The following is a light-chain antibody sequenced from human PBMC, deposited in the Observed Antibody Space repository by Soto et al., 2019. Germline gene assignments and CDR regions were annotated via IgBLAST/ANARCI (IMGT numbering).Light chain of an antibody. CDR1: QDISNH. V-gene: IGKV1-33*01. Sequence: VQMTQSPSSLSASVGDRVTITCQASQDISNHLSWYQQKPGKAPKPLIYDASNLETGVPSRFSGSRSGTDFTLTISSLQPEDIATYYCQQCDNLPITFGQVTRLEIK. CDR2: DAS. CDR3: QQCDNLPIT. J-gene: IGKJ5*01.